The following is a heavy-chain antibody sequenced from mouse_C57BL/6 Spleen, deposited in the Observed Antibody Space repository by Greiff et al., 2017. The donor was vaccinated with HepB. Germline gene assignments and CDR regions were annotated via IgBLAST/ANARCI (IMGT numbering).Heavy chain of an antibody. CDR2: ISSGGSYT. D-gene: IGHD1-1*01. Sequence: EVQLVESGGDLVKPGGSLKLSCAASGFTFSSYGMSWVRQTPDKRLEWVATISSGGSYTYYPDSVKGRFTISRDNAKNTLYLQMSSLKSEDTAMYYCAKDYGSSSSMDYWGQGTSVTVSS. CDR1: GFTFSSYG. V-gene: IGHV5-6*01. J-gene: IGHJ4*01. CDR3: AKDYGSSSSMDY.